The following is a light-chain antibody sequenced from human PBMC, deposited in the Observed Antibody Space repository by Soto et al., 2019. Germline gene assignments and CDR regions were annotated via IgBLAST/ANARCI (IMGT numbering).Light chain of an antibody. CDR3: SSYTPTGVGV. J-gene: IGLJ2*01. CDR2: DVT. CDR1: DSDVGGYNY. V-gene: IGLV2-14*03. Sequence: QSALTQPASVSGSPGQSITISCTGTDSDVGGYNYVSWYQHHPGNAPKVMIYDVTYRPSGVSNRFSGSKSGNTASLTISGLQAEDEADYYCSSYTPTGVGVFGGGTKLTVL.